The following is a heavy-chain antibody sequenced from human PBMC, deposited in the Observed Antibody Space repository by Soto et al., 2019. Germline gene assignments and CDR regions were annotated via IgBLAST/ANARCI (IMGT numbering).Heavy chain of an antibody. CDR2: ISGSGGST. J-gene: IGHJ4*02. CDR1: GFTFSSYA. CDR3: AKERVEIATIFDY. V-gene: IGHV3-23*01. D-gene: IGHD2-2*01. Sequence: EVQLLESGGGLVQPGGSLRLSCAASGFTFSSYAMSWVRQAPGKGLEWVSAISGSGGSTYYADSVKGRFTISRDNSKNKLYLQMYSLRGEDTDVYYGAKERVEIATIFDYWGQGTLVTVSS.